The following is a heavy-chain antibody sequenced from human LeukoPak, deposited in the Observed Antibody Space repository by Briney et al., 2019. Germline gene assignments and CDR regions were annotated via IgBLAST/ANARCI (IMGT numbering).Heavy chain of an antibody. J-gene: IGHJ6*03. V-gene: IGHV3-74*01. Sequence: PGGSLRLSYAASGFTFSSHWMHWVRQAPGKGLVWVARINSDESDTRYADSVKGRFTISRDNAKNTLYLQMNSLRGEDTAVYYCARASGWYEGVYYYYYMDVWGKGTTVTVSS. CDR2: INSDESDT. CDR3: ARASGWYEGVYYYYYMDV. D-gene: IGHD6-19*01. CDR1: GFTFSSHW.